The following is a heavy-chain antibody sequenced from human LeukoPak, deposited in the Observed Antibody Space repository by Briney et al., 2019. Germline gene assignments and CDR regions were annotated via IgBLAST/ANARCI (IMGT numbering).Heavy chain of an antibody. D-gene: IGHD3-3*01. CDR1: GYTFTSYY. CDR3: ARQNYDFWGYWFDP. J-gene: IGHJ5*02. Sequence: GASVRVSCKASGYTFTSYYMHWVRQAPGQGLEWMGVINPSGGSTNYAQKFQGRVTMTRDTSTSTVYMELSSLRSEDTAVYYCARQNYDFWGYWFDPWGQGTLVTVSS. CDR2: INPSGGST. V-gene: IGHV1-46*01.